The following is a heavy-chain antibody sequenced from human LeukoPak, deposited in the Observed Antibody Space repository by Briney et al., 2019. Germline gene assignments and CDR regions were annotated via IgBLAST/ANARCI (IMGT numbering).Heavy chain of an antibody. Sequence: SETLSLTCTVSGGSISSGSYYWSWIRQPAGKGLEWIGRIYTSGSTNYNPSLKSRVTISVDTSKNQFSLKLSSVTAADTAVYYCARDITIFGVVRGRWFDPWGQGTLVTVSS. V-gene: IGHV4-61*02. J-gene: IGHJ5*02. D-gene: IGHD3-3*01. CDR3: ARDITIFGVVRGRWFDP. CDR2: IYTSGST. CDR1: GGSISSGSYY.